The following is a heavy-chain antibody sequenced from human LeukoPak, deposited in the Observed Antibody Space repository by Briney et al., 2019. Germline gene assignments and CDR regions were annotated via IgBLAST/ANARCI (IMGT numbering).Heavy chain of an antibody. CDR1: GFTFSSYA. J-gene: IGHJ4*02. CDR2: ISGSGGST. Sequence: GGSLRLSCAASGFTFSSYAMSWVRQAPGKGLEWVSAISGSGGSTYYADSVKGRFTISRGNSKNTLYLQMNSLRAEDTAVYYCAKGRSIAARLDYFDYWGQGTLVTVSS. V-gene: IGHV3-23*01. CDR3: AKGRSIAARLDYFDY. D-gene: IGHD6-6*01.